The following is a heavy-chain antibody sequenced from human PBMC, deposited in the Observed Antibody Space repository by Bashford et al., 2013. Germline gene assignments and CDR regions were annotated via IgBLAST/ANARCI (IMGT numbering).Heavy chain of an antibody. CDR2: ISSGGGNR. V-gene: IGHV3-30*18. CDR3: AKVDDLWNAYDHYGIDV. D-gene: IGHD3-3*01. J-gene: IGHJ6*01. Sequence: VRQAPGKGLEWVAFISSGGGNRYSLDSGKGRFAISRDNSKNTLFLDMNLLRPEDTAVYYCAKVDDLWNAYDHYGIDVWGPGGLRSPSPQ.